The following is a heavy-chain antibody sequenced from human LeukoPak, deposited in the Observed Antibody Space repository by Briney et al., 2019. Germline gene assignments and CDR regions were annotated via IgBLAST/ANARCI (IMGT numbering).Heavy chain of an antibody. V-gene: IGHV4-30-4*08. CDR1: GDSVSSADYY. Sequence: PSETLSLTCTVSGDSVSSADYYWGWIRQPPGKGLEWIGTISYSGYTYYNPSLKSRVTISVDTSKNQFSLKLSSVTAADTAVYYCARVSLGGSYYSPGYYFDYWGQGTLVTVSS. CDR2: ISYSGYT. J-gene: IGHJ4*02. D-gene: IGHD1-26*01. CDR3: ARVSLGGSYYSPGYYFDY.